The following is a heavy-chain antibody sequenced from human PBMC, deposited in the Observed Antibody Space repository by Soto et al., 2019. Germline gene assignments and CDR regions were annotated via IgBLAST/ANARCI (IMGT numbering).Heavy chain of an antibody. CDR2: ISYDGSNK. CDR3: AKVDTAMVWYYYGIDV. V-gene: IGHV3-30*18. J-gene: IGHJ6*02. D-gene: IGHD5-18*01. Sequence: PGDSLKISCAASGFTFSSYCMHWVRQAPGKGLEWVAVISYDGSNKYYADSVKGRFTISRDNSKNTLYLQMNSLRAEDTAVYYCAKVDTAMVWYYYGIDVWGRGTTVTVSS. CDR1: GFTFSSYC.